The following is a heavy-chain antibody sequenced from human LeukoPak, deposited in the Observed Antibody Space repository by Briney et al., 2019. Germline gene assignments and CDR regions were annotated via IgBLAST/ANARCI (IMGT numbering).Heavy chain of an antibody. V-gene: IGHV3-30*03. D-gene: IGHD6-13*01. J-gene: IGHJ4*02. CDR2: ISYDGSNK. CDR3: ATDGLLAAAGEIDY. CDR1: GFTFSSYS. Sequence: GGSLRLSCAASGFTFSSYSMNWVRQAPGKGLEWVGVISYDGSNKYYADSVKGRFTISRDNSKNTPYLQMNSLRAEDTAVYYCATDGLLAAAGEIDYWGQGTLVTVSS.